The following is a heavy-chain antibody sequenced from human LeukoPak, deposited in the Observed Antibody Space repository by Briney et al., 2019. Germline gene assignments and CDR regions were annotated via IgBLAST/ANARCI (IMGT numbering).Heavy chain of an antibody. Sequence: PGRSLRLSCAASGFTFSSYAMHWVRQAPGKGLEWVAVISYDGSNKYYADSVKGRFTISRDNSKNTLYLQMNSLRAEDTAVYYCARGIYSSSWYYFDYWGQGTLVTVSS. J-gene: IGHJ4*02. CDR1: GFTFSSYA. D-gene: IGHD6-13*01. CDR2: ISYDGSNK. V-gene: IGHV3-30-3*01. CDR3: ARGIYSSSWYYFDY.